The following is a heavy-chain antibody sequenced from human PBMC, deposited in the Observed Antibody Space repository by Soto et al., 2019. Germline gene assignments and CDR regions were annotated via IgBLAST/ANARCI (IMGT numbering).Heavy chain of an antibody. CDR2: IYYSGST. V-gene: IGHV4-59*08. J-gene: IGHJ3*02. Sequence: QVQLQESGPGLVKPSETLSLTCTVSGDSISNYYWSWIRQPPGKGLEWIGYIYYSGSTNYNPSLKRRVPISVDTSKNQFSLKLSSVTAADTAVYYCARHLWVGSSWYLGAFDIWGQGTMVTVSS. D-gene: IGHD6-13*01. CDR1: GDSISNYY. CDR3: ARHLWVGSSWYLGAFDI.